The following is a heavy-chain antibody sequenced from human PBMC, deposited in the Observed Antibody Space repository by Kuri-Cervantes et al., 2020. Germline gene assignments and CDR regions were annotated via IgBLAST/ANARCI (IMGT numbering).Heavy chain of an antibody. Sequence: SCAVSGGSISSSNWWSWVRQPPGKGLEWIGEIYHSGSTNYNPSLKSRVTISVDTSKNQFSLKLSSVTAADTAVCYCARVDPPPYAFDIWGQGTMVTVSS. V-gene: IGHV4-4*02. CDR2: IYHSGST. CDR1: GGSISSSNW. J-gene: IGHJ3*02. D-gene: IGHD3/OR15-3a*01. CDR3: ARVDPPPYAFDI.